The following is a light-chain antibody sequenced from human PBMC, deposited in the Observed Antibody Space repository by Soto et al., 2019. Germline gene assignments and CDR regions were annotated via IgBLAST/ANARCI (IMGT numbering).Light chain of an antibody. J-gene: IGLJ2*01. CDR3: QTWGTGIHVV. V-gene: IGLV4-69*01. CDR1: SGHSSYD. CDR2: VNSDGSH. Sequence: QPVLTQSPSASASLGASVKLTCTLSSGHSSYDIVWHQQQPEKGPRYLMKVNSDGSHSKGDGIPDRFSGSTSGAERYLTISSLQSEDEADYYCQTWGTGIHVVFGGGTQLTVL.